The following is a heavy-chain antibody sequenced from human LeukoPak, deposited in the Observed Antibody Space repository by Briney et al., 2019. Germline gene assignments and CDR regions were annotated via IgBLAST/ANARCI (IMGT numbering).Heavy chain of an antibody. Sequence: SETLSLTCTVSGGSISRSGYFWGWIRQPPGKGLDWMGSIYYSGSTYYNPSLKSRVTISVDTSKNQFSLKLSSVTAADTAVYYCARDVHYDSSGYYYGPSYFDYWGQGTLVTVSS. CDR1: GGSISRSGYF. J-gene: IGHJ4*02. V-gene: IGHV4-39*07. CDR3: ARDVHYDSSGYYYGPSYFDY. D-gene: IGHD3-22*01. CDR2: IYYSGST.